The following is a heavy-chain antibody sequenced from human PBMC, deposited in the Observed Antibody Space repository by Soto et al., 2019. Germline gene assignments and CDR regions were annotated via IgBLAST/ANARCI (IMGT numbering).Heavy chain of an antibody. CDR3: ARELRGYSYFAYYGMDV. V-gene: IGHV3-33*01. CDR1: GFTFSSYG. CDR2: IWYDGSNK. Sequence: QVPLVESGGGVVQPGRSLRLSCAASGFTFSSYGMHWVRQSPGKGLEWVAVIWYDGSNKYYADSVKGRFTISRDNSXNXXYLQMNSLRAEETAVYYCARELRGYSYFAYYGMDVWGQGTTVTVSS. D-gene: IGHD5-18*01. J-gene: IGHJ6*02.